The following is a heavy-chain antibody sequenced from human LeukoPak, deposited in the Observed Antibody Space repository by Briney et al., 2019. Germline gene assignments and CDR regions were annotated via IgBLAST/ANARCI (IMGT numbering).Heavy chain of an antibody. CDR3: ARDKGGRYSSGWYAETNWFDP. V-gene: IGHV1-18*01. D-gene: IGHD6-19*01. Sequence: ASVKVSCKASGYTFTSYGISWVRQAPGQGLEWMGWISAYNGNTNYAQKFQGRVTITADESTSTAYMELSSLRSEDTAVYYCARDKGGRYSSGWYAETNWFDPWGQGTLVTVSS. CDR2: ISAYNGNT. J-gene: IGHJ5*02. CDR1: GYTFTSYG.